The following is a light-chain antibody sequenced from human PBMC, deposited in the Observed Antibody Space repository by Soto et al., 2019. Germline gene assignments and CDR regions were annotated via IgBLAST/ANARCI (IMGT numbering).Light chain of an antibody. CDR1: QSVSSY. CDR3: QQRSNRLT. CDR2: DAS. V-gene: IGKV3-11*01. Sequence: EIVLTQSPATLSLSPGERATLSCRASQSVSSYLAWYQQKRGQAPRLLIYDASIRASGTPARFSGSGSGTDFTLTISSLEPEDFAVYYCQQRSNRLTFGGGTKVEIK. J-gene: IGKJ4*01.